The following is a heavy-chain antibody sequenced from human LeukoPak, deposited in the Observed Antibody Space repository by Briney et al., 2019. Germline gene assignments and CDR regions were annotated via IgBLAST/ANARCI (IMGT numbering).Heavy chain of an antibody. CDR2: IIPILGIA. D-gene: IGHD6-19*01. J-gene: IGHJ4*02. V-gene: IGHV1-69*04. CDR3: ARGGVSSGWLDY. Sequence: GASVKVSCKASGGTFSSYAISWVRQAPGQGLEWMGRIIPILGIANYAQKFQGRVTITADKSTSTAYMELSSLRPEDTAVYYCARGGVSSGWLDYWGQGTLVTVSS. CDR1: GGTFSSYA.